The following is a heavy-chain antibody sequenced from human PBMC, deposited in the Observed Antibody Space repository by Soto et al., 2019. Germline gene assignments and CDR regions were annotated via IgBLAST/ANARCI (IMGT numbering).Heavy chain of an antibody. CDR1: GYTFTGYY. CDR3: ARSPMVRGALYYFDY. Sequence: ASVKVSCKASGYTFTGYYMHWVRQAPGQGLEWMGWINPNSGGTNYAQKFQGWVTMTRDTSISTAYMELSRLRSDDTAVYYCARSPMVRGALYYFDYWGQGTLVTAPQ. V-gene: IGHV1-2*04. J-gene: IGHJ4*02. D-gene: IGHD3-10*01. CDR2: INPNSGGT.